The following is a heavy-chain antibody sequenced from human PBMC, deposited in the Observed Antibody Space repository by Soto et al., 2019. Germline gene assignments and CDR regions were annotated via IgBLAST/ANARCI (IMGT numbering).Heavy chain of an antibody. J-gene: IGHJ4*02. CDR2: FVPIFQSR. CDR3: ARAESSTFYYDTTGSHFTF. CDR1: GGTFPYYT. Sequence: QVHLVQSGPEVKRPGSSVKVSCKSSGGTFPYYTVSWVRQSPGQGLEYLGRFVPIFQSRLFAPKFQGRITLTADKSTDTAYMELRSLTSEDTAVYFCARAESSTFYYDTTGSHFTFCGQGTLVTVSS. V-gene: IGHV1-69*08. D-gene: IGHD3-22*01.